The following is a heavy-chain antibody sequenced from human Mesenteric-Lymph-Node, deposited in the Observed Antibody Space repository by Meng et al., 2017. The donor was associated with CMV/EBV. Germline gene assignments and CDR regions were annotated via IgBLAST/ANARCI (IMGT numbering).Heavy chain of an antibody. D-gene: IGHD3-9*01. CDR3: ASDILTGNREFDY. Sequence: GGSLRLSCAASGFNFGVYSMNWVRQAPGKGLEWVAVISYDGSNKYYADSVKGRFTISRDNSKNTLYLQMNSLRAEDTAVYYCASDILTGNREFDYWGQGTLVTVSS. J-gene: IGHJ4*02. CDR1: GFNFGVYS. V-gene: IGHV3-30*03. CDR2: ISYDGSNK.